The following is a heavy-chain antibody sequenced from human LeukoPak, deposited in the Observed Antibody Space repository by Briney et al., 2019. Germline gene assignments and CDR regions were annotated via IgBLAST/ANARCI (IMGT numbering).Heavy chain of an antibody. J-gene: IGHJ5*02. CDR1: GFTFNSYA. D-gene: IGHD2-2*01. CDR3: AKEPREYCSSTSCPNWFDL. CDR2: ISASGGTT. Sequence: GGSLRLSSAASGFTFNSYAMSWVRQAPGKGLEWVSAISASGGTTYYADSVKGRFTISRDNSENTLFLQMNSLRAEDMGVYYCAKEPREYCSSTSCPNWFDLWGQGTLVTVSS. V-gene: IGHV3-23*01.